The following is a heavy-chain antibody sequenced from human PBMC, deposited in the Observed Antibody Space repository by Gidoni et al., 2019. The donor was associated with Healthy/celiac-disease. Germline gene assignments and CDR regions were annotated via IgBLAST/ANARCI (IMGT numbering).Heavy chain of an antibody. J-gene: IGHJ6*02. D-gene: IGHD4-4*01. CDR1: GGAISSRSYY. V-gene: IGHV4-39*01. CDR2: IYYSGST. Sequence: QLQLQESGPGLVKPSETLSLTCTVSGGAISSRSYYRGWIRQPPGKGLEWIGSIYYSGSTSYNPSLKRRVTISVDTSKNQFFLKLSSVTAADTAVYYCARHTGGYYYGMDVWGQGTTVTVSS. CDR3: ARHTGGYYYGMDV.